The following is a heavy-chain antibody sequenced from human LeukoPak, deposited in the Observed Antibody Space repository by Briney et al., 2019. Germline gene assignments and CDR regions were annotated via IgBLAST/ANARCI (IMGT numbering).Heavy chain of an antibody. CDR2: ISYDGSNK. Sequence: TGGPLRLSCAASGFTFSSYAMHWVRQAPGKGLEWVAVISYDGSNKYYADSVKGRFTISRDNSKNTLYLQMNSLRAEDTAVYYCARAGVVVTLAFHFDYWGQGTLVTVSS. CDR1: GFTFSSYA. D-gene: IGHD3-3*02. J-gene: IGHJ4*02. CDR3: ARAGVVVTLAFHFDY. V-gene: IGHV3-30-3*01.